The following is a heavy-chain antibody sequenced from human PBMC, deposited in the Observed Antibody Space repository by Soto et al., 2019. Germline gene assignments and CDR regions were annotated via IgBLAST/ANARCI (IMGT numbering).Heavy chain of an antibody. D-gene: IGHD3-22*01. CDR1: GFTFTSSA. CDR3: AADYYYYDSSGYRYYFDY. V-gene: IGHV1-58*01. CDR2: IVVGSGNT. Sequence: ASVKVSCKASGFTFTSSAVQWVRQARGQRLEWIGWIVVGSGNTNYAQKFQERVTITRDMSTSTAYMELSSLRSEDTAVYYCAADYYYYDSSGYRYYFDYWGQGTLVTVSS. J-gene: IGHJ4*02.